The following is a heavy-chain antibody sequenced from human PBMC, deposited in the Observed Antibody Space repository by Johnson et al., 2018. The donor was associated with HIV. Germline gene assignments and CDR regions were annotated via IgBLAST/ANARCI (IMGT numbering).Heavy chain of an antibody. D-gene: IGHD6-19*01. Sequence: VQLVESGGGLVKPGGSLRLSCAASGFTFSSYWMSWVRQAPGKGLEWVSVIYSGGSTYYADSVQGRFTVSTDNSTNRLYLQRNSLRAEDTAVAYCARPYSSAWYGAFDIWGQGTMVTVSS. J-gene: IGHJ3*02. V-gene: IGHV3-66*02. CDR1: GFTFSSYW. CDR3: ARPYSSAWYGAFDI. CDR2: IYSGGST.